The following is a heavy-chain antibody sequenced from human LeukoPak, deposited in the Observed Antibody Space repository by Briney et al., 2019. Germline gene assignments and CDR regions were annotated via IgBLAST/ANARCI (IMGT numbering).Heavy chain of an antibody. J-gene: IGHJ4*02. CDR3: ARRRLSGWPYFDY. CDR1: GFTFSSYD. CDR2: IGTAGDT. D-gene: IGHD6-19*01. V-gene: IGHV3-13*04. Sequence: PGGSLRLSCAASGFTFSSYDMHWVRQATGKGLEWVSAIGTAGDTYYPGSVKGRFTISRENAKNSLYLQMNSLRAGDTAVYYCARRRLSGWPYFDYWGQGTLVTVSS.